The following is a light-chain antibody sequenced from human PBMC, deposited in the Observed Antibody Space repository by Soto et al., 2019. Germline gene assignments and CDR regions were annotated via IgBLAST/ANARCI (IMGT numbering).Light chain of an antibody. CDR1: SSNIGSHT. V-gene: IGLV1-44*01. CDR3: AAWDDSLNGVI. CDR2: SNN. J-gene: IGLJ2*01. Sequence: QSVLTQPPSASGTPGQRITISCSGSSSNIGSHTVNWHQQVPGTAPKLLIYSNNERPSGVPDRFSGSKSGTSASLAISGLLSGDDADYYCAAWDDSLNGVIFGGGTKLTVL.